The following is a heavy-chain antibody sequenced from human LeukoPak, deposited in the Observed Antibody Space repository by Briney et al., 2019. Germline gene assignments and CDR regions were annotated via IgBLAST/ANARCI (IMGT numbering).Heavy chain of an antibody. Sequence: GASVKVSCTASGYTFTSYYMHWVRQAPGQGLEWMGIINPSGGSTSYAQKFQGRVTMTRDTSTSTVYMELSSLRSEDTAVYYCASLYCGGDCGNYWGQGTLVTVSS. CDR3: ASLYCGGDCGNY. D-gene: IGHD2-21*02. V-gene: IGHV1-46*01. J-gene: IGHJ4*02. CDR1: GYTFTSYY. CDR2: INPSGGST.